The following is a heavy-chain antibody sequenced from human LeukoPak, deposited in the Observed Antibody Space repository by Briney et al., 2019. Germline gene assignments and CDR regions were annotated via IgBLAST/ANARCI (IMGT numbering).Heavy chain of an antibody. J-gene: IGHJ4*02. CDR3: TRRSPDVVGATDNPPFDY. CDR1: GFTFSGSA. D-gene: IGHD1-26*01. V-gene: IGHV3-73*01. Sequence: PGGSLRLSCAASGFTFSGSAMHWVRQASGKGLKWVGRIRSKANSYATAYAASVKGRFTISRDDSKNTAYLQMNSLKTEDTAVYYCTRRSPDVVGATDNPPFDYWGQGTLVTVSS. CDR2: IRSKANSYAT.